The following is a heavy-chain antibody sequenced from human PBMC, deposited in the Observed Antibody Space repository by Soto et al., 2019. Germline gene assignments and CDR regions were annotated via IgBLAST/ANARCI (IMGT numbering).Heavy chain of an antibody. J-gene: IGHJ6*02. CDR3: ARAVAGTARGDYYYYGMDV. CDR1: GGSFSGYY. Sequence: KTSETLSLTCAVYGGSFSGYYWSWIRQPPGKGLEWIGEINHSGSTNYNPSLKSRVTISVDTSKNQFSLKLSSVAAADTAVYYCARAVAGTARGDYYYYGMDVWGQGTTVTVSS. D-gene: IGHD6-19*01. CDR2: INHSGST. V-gene: IGHV4-34*01.